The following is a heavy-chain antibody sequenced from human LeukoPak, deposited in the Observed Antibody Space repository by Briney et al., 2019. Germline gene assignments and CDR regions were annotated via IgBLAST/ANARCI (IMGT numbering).Heavy chain of an antibody. CDR2: INPNSGGT. V-gene: IGHV1-2*04. Sequence: ASVKVSCKASGYTFTSYHMHWVRQAPGQGLEWMGWINPNSGGTNYAQKFQGWVTMTRDTSISTAYMELSRLRSDDTAVYYCARARNGEHIDYWGQGTLVTVSS. CDR1: GYTFTSYH. D-gene: IGHD4-17*01. J-gene: IGHJ4*02. CDR3: ARARNGEHIDY.